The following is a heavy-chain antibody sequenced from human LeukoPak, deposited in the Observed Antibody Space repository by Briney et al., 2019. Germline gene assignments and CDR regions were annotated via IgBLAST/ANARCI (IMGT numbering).Heavy chain of an antibody. CDR3: ARQSGATVVTD. D-gene: IGHD4-23*01. V-gene: IGHV4-59*08. J-gene: IGHJ4*02. CDR2: TYYSGST. Sequence: TSETLSLTCTVSGGSISSYYWSWIRQPPGKGLEWIGYTYYSGSTNYNPSLKSRVSISVDTSKNQFSLKLSSVTAADTAVYYCARQSGATVVTDWGQGTLVTVSS. CDR1: GGSISSYY.